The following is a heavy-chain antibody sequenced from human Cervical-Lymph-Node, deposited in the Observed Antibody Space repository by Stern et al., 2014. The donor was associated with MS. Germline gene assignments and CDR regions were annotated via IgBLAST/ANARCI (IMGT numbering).Heavy chain of an antibody. CDR2: IVPKSGGI. CDR1: GYTFTDYH. CDR3: ARDKSSYPDY. Sequence: VQLEESGAEVKKSGASVKVSCEASGYTFTDYHIHWARQAPGQGLELIGGIVPKSGGITYAQTLQGRVTLTSDTSIGTAYMELSSLTSDDTAVYFCARDKSSYPDYWGQGTPVTISS. J-gene: IGHJ4*02. D-gene: IGHD3-16*02. V-gene: IGHV1-2*02.